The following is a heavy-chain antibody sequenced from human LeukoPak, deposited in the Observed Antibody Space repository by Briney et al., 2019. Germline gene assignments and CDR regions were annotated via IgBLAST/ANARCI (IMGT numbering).Heavy chain of an antibody. CDR1: GYTFTSYG. CDR3: AREPDRYYYDSSGTDY. J-gene: IGHJ4*02. V-gene: IGHV1-18*01. CDR2: ISAYNGNT. D-gene: IGHD3-22*01. Sequence: GASVKVSCNASGYTFTSYGISWVRQAPGQGLEWMGWISAYNGNTNYAQKLQGRVTMTTDTSTSTAYMELRSLRSDDTAVYYCAREPDRYYYDSSGTDYWGQGTLVTVSS.